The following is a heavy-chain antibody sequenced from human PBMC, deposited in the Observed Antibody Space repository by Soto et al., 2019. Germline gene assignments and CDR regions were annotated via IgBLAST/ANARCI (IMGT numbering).Heavy chain of an antibody. CDR1: GFTFSRYA. V-gene: IGHV3-30-3*01. CDR3: ARSRNGAGPDSINF. J-gene: IGHJ4*02. D-gene: IGHD3-10*01. CDR2: ISRDGSSK. Sequence: QVHLVESGGGVVQPGGSLRLSCVASGFTFSRYAMHWVRQAPGQGLEWVAVISRDGSSKYYGDSVKGRFTVSRDNSNNTLYLSMTSLRPDDTAVFYCARSRNGAGPDSINFWGQGTLVTVSS.